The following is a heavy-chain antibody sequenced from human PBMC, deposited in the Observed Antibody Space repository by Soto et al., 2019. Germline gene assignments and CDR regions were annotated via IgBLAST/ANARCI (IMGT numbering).Heavy chain of an antibody. V-gene: IGHV4-39*01. J-gene: IGHJ4*02. D-gene: IGHD2-15*01. Sequence: SETLSLTCTVSGGSISSSSYYWGWIRQPPGKGLEWIGSIYYSGSTYYNPSLKSRVTISVDTSKNQFSLKLSSVTAADTAVYYCARLRVVVVAAATGSIDYWGQGTLVTVSS. CDR3: ARLRVVVVAAATGSIDY. CDR2: IYYSGST. CDR1: GGSISSSSYY.